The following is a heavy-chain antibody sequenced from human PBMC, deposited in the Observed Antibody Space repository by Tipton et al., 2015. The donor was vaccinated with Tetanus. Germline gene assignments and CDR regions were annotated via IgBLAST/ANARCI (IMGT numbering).Heavy chain of an antibody. CDR3: ARRLGPYTGDHFWHFDL. J-gene: IGHJ2*01. CDR1: GYSFNIYW. CDR2: IYPDDSDT. V-gene: IGHV5-51*01. Sequence: QLVQSGAEVKKPGESLKISCSGSGYSFNIYWLAWVRQMPGKGLEWMGIIYPDDSDTRYNPSFQGQVTISADKSTTTAYLQWSSLKASDTAMYYCARRLGPYTGDHFWHFDLWGRGTLVTVSS. D-gene: IGHD7-27*01.